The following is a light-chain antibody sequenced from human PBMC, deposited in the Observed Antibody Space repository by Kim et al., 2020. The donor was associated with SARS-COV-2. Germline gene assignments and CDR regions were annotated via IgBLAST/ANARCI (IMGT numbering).Light chain of an antibody. CDR2: GKN. Sequence: SSELTQDPAVSVALGQIVRITCQGDSLRSYYAGWYQQKTGQAPLLVIYGKNNRPSGIPDRFSGSRSGNTASLTITGAQAEDEAYYYCNSRDNSGNHVFGTGTKVTVL. CDR3: NSRDNSGNHV. V-gene: IGLV3-19*01. J-gene: IGLJ1*01. CDR1: SLRSYY.